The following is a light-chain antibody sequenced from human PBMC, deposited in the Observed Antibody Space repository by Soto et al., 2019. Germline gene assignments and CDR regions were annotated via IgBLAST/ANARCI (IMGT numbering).Light chain of an antibody. V-gene: IGLV2-14*01. CDR1: SSDVGGYNY. Sequence: QSSLTQPASVSGSPGQSITISCTGTSSDVGGYNYVSWYQQHPGKAPKLMIYEVSNRPSGVPNRFSGSKSGNTASLTISGLQGEDEADYYCSSYTSSSAPVFGTGTRSPS. CDR3: SSYTSSSAPV. J-gene: IGLJ1*01. CDR2: EVS.